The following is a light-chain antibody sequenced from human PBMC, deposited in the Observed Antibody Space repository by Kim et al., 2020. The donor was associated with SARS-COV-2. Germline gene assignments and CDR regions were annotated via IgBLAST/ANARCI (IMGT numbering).Light chain of an antibody. CDR1: RSDVGGYNY. CDR2: DVS. Sequence: QSTTISCTGTRSDVGGYNYVSWYQQHPGKAPKLMIYDVSNRPSGVSNRFSGSKSGNTASLTISGLQAEDEADYYCSSYTSSSTLGVFGGGTQLTVL. V-gene: IGLV2-14*03. J-gene: IGLJ2*01. CDR3: SSYTSSSTLGV.